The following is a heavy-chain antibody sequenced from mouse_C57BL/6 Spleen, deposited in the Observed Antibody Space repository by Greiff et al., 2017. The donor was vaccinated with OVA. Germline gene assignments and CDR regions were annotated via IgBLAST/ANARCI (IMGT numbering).Heavy chain of an antibody. CDR3: ARRRNSNWGFFAY. CDR1: GYTFTDYY. J-gene: IGHJ3*01. D-gene: IGHD2-5*01. CDR2: INPNNGGT. V-gene: IGHV1-26*01. Sequence: VQLQQSGPELVKPGASVKISCKASGYTFTDYYMNWVKQSHGKSLEWIGDINPNNGGTSYNQKFKGKATLTVDKSSSTAYMELRSLTSEDSAVYYCARRRNSNWGFFAYWGQGTLVTVSA.